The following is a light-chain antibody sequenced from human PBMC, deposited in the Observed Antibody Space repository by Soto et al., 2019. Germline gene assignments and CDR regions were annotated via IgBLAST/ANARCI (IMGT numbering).Light chain of an antibody. CDR1: SSDVGAYNY. CDR2: DVS. Sequence: QSVLTQPASVSGSPGQSITISCTGTSSDVGAYNYVSWYQQHPGKAPKLMIYDVSNRPSGVSNRFSGSKSGNTASLTIFGLQAEDEADYYCYSYTSSSTRVFGGGTKLTVL. CDR3: YSYTSSSTRV. J-gene: IGLJ2*01. V-gene: IGLV2-14*01.